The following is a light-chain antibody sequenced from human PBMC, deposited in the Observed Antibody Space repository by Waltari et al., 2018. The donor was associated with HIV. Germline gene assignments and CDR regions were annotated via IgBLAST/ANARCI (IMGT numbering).Light chain of an antibody. CDR3: SSYTSSSTLSRV. CDR1: SSDVGGYNY. V-gene: IGLV2-14*01. J-gene: IGLJ2*01. Sequence: QSALTQPASVSGSPGQSITISCPGTSSDVGGYNYVSWSQQHPGKAPKRMIYEVTNRPSGVSNRFSVSKSGNTASLTISGLQAEDEADYYCSSYTSSSTLSRVFGGGTKLTVL. CDR2: EVT.